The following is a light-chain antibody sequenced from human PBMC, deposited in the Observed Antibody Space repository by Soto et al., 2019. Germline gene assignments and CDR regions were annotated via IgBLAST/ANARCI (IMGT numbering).Light chain of an antibody. Sequence: QSVLTQPPSVSGAPGQRVTISCTESSSNIGAGYDLHWYQQLPGTAPKLLIYGNSNRPSGVPDRFSGSKSGTSASLAITGLQAEDEADYYCLSYDGSLSGGVFGGGTKVALL. CDR3: LSYDGSLSGGV. V-gene: IGLV1-40*01. CDR2: GNS. CDR1: SSNIGAGYD. J-gene: IGLJ3*02.